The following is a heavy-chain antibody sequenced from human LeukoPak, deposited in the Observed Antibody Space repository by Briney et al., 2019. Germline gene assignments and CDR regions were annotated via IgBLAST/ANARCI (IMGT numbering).Heavy chain of an antibody. J-gene: IGHJ5*02. D-gene: IGHD3-3*02. CDR2: IYYSGST. CDR1: GGSISSYY. Sequence: PSETLSLTCTVSGGSISSYYWSWIRQPPGKGLEWIGYIYYSGSTNYNPSLKSRVTMSVDTSKNQFSLKLSSVTAADTAVYYCARDTIAFGFDPWGQGTLVTVSS. CDR3: ARDTIAFGFDP. V-gene: IGHV4-59*12.